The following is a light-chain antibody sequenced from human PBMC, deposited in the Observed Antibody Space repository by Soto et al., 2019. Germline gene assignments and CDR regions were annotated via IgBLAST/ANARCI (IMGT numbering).Light chain of an antibody. CDR3: QQYNNWPRT. Sequence: IQMTQSPSSLSASVEDRVIITCRASQSISNHLNWFQQKPGKAPKLLIYDATILRSGVPSRFSGSGSGTEFTLTISSLQSEDFAVHYCQQYNNWPRTFGQGTKVDIK. CDR2: DAT. V-gene: IGKV1D-13*01. CDR1: QSISNH. J-gene: IGKJ1*01.